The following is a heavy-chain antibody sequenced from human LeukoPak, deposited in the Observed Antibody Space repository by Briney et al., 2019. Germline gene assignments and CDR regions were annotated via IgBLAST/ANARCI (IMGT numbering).Heavy chain of an antibody. CDR1: GLTFSSYG. V-gene: IGHV3-33*08. D-gene: IGHD2-2*01. Sequence: GSSLRLSCAPSGLTFSSYGMHWVRQAPAKGLEWVAVIWYDGSNKYYADSVKGRFTISRDNSKNTLYLQMNSLRAEDTAVYYCAREPYIRSSLNWFDPWGQGTLVTVSS. CDR3: AREPYIRSSLNWFDP. CDR2: IWYDGSNK. J-gene: IGHJ5*02.